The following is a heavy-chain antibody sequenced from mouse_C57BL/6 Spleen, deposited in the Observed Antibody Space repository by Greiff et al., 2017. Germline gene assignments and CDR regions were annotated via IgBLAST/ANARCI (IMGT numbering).Heavy chain of an antibody. V-gene: IGHV10-3*01. J-gene: IGHJ2*01. CDR2: IRSKSSNYAT. Sequence: EVQVVESGGGLVQPKGSLTLSCAASGFTFNTYAMHWVRQAPGKGLEWGARIRSKSSNYATYYADSVKDRFTISRDDSQSMLYLQMNNLKTEDTAMYYCVRGYYGSSFDYWGKGTTLTVSS. CDR3: VRGYYGSSFDY. CDR1: GFTFNTYA. D-gene: IGHD1-1*01.